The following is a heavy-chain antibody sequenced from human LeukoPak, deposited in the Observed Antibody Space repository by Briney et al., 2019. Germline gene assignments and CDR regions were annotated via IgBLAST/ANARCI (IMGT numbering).Heavy chain of an antibody. CDR3: ARHSGSLDS. D-gene: IGHD1-26*01. J-gene: IGHJ4*02. CDR1: GFTFGDHA. CDR2: IRGKVYGETT. V-gene: IGHV3-49*04. Sequence: PGGSLRLSCAASGFTFGDHAMSWVRQAPGKGLEWVGFIRGKVYGETTEYAASVQGRFTISKDGSRTIAYLQMNSLKPEDTAVYYCARHSGSLDSWGQGTLVTVSS.